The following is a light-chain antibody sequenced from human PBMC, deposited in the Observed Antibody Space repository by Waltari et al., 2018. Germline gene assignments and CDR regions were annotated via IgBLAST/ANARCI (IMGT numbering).Light chain of an antibody. CDR3: YSYSGTNYLV. CDR2: DVS. CDR1: SNDVGGFNY. J-gene: IGLJ2*01. Sequence: QSALTQPPSASGSPGQSVTISCTGTSNDVGGFNYVSWYQQYTGKAPKLIIFDVSKRPSGVPDRFSGSKSGNTASLTVSGLQAEDEADYYCYSYSGTNYLVFGGGTKLTVL. V-gene: IGLV2-8*01.